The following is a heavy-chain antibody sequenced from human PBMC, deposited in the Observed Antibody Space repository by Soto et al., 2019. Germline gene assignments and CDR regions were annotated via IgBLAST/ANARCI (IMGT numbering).Heavy chain of an antibody. Sequence: EVQLLESGGGLVQPGGSLRLSCAASGLTFSSYAMGWVRQAPGKGLGWVSAVSAGGTSAYYVASVEGRFTISRDNSKNTLYLQMNSLRVEDTARYYCADRCSGGRCSPFDNWGQGTLVTVAS. J-gene: IGHJ4*02. V-gene: IGHV3-23*01. CDR3: ADRCSGGRCSPFDN. CDR2: VSAGGTSA. D-gene: IGHD2-15*01. CDR1: GLTFSSYA.